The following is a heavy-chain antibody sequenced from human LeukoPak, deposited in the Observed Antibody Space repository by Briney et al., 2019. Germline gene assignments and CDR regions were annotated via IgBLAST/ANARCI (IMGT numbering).Heavy chain of an antibody. D-gene: IGHD2-15*01. CDR1: GFTFSSYG. CDR2: IRYDGSNK. Sequence: VGSLRLSCAASGFTFSSYGMHWVRQAPGKGLEWVAFIRYDGSNKYYADSVKGRFTISRDNSKNTLYLQMNSLRAEDTAVYYCAKPGYCSGGSCRYYFDYWGQGTLVTVSS. V-gene: IGHV3-30*02. CDR3: AKPGYCSGGSCRYYFDY. J-gene: IGHJ4*02.